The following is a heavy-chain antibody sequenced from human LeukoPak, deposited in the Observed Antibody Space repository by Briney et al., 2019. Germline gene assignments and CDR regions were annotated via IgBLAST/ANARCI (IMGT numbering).Heavy chain of an antibody. Sequence: PSETLSLTCTVSGGSISSYYWSWIRQPPGKGLEWIGYIYYSGSTNYNPSLKSRVTISVDTSKNQFSLKLSSVTAADTAVYYCARSHGPTFFDYWGQGTLVTVSS. CDR2: IYYSGST. V-gene: IGHV4-59*01. CDR1: GGSISSYY. J-gene: IGHJ4*02. CDR3: ARSHGPTFFDY.